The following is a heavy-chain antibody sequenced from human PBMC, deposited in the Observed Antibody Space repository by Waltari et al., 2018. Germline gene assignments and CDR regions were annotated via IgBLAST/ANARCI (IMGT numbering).Heavy chain of an antibody. CDR3: VKGDWGDF. V-gene: IGHV3-23*01. CDR2: IITSSDT. D-gene: IGHD2-21*02. J-gene: IGHJ4*02. CDR1: VSTFSTLA. Sequence: EVQLLESGGGLIQPGGSLRLSCAASVSTFSTLAMNWVRQAPGGGLEWVSGIITSSDTYYADSVKGRFTISRDNSKNILYLQMNSLRADDTAVYYCVKGDWGDFWGQGTLVTVSS.